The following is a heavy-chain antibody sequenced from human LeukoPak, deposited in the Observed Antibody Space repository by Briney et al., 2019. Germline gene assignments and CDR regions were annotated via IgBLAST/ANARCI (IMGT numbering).Heavy chain of an antibody. Sequence: GASVKVSCKASGGTFSSYAISWVRQAPGQGLEWMGRIIPIFGTANYAQKFQGRVTITTDESTSTAYMELSSLRSEDTAVYYCARDLGISVRSITFDYWGQGTLVTVSS. CDR1: GGTFSSYA. CDR3: ARDLGISVRSITFDY. D-gene: IGHD3-10*01. V-gene: IGHV1-69*05. J-gene: IGHJ4*02. CDR2: IIPIFGTA.